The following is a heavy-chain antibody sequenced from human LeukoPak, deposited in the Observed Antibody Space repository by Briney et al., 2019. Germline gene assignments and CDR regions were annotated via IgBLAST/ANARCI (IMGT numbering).Heavy chain of an antibody. V-gene: IGHV4-34*01. Sequence: SETLSLTCAVYGGSFSGYYWSWIRQPPGKGLEWIGEINHSGSTNYNPSLKSRVTISVDTSKNQFSLKLSSVTAADTAVYFCAGKKNGNHFDYWGQGTLVTVSS. CDR3: AGKKNGNHFDY. J-gene: IGHJ4*02. CDR2: INHSGST. CDR1: GGSFSGYY.